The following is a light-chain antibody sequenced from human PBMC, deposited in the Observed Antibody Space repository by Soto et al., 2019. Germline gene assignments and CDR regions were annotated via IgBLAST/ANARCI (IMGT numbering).Light chain of an antibody. CDR3: QSYDSNLIGLI. J-gene: IGLJ2*01. Sequence: QSVLTQPPSVTGAPGQRVTISCTGSNSNIGAGYPVHWYQQFPGAAPKLLIYADTHRPSGVPDRFSGSKSGTSASLAITGLQGEDEADFYCQSYDSNLIGLIFGGGTKLTVL. V-gene: IGLV1-40*01. CDR2: ADT. CDR1: NSNIGAGYP.